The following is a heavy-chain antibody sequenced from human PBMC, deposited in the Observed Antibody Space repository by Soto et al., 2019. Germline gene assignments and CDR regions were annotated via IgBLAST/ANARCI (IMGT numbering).Heavy chain of an antibody. J-gene: IGHJ6*02. D-gene: IGHD4-17*01. V-gene: IGHV3-73*01. CDR1: GFTFSGSA. CDR3: TRLTTVTTELYYYYYGMDV. Sequence: GSLRLSCAASGFTFSGSAMHWVRQASGKGLEWVGRIRSKANSYATAYAASVKGRFTISRDDSKNTAYLQMNSLKTEDTAVYYCTRLTTVTTELYYYYYGMDVWGQGTTVTVSS. CDR2: IRSKANSYAT.